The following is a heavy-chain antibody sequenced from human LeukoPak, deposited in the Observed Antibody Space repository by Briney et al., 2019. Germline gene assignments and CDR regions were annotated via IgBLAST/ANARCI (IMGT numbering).Heavy chain of an antibody. CDR2: ITSSGSNI. Sequence: GGSLRLSCAASGFTFSTYEMNWVRQAPGKGLEWASFITSSGSNIYYADSLKGRFTISRDNAKSSLYLQMNSLRAEDTAIYYCARSQRGRFDIWGQGTMVTVSS. V-gene: IGHV3-48*03. J-gene: IGHJ3*02. D-gene: IGHD3-16*01. CDR3: ARSQRGRFDI. CDR1: GFTFSTYE.